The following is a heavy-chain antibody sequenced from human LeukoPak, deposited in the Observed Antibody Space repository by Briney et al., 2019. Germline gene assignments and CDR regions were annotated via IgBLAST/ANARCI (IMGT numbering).Heavy chain of an antibody. CDR3: ARERGITIFGVVHDAFDI. J-gene: IGHJ3*02. CDR2: IYPGDSDT. CDR1: GYSFTTYW. D-gene: IGHD3-3*01. V-gene: IGHV5-51*01. Sequence: TGESLKISCKGSGYSFTTYWVGWLRQMPGKGLEWMGIIYPGDSDTRYSPSFQGQVTISADRSISTAYLQWSSLKASDTAMYYCARERGITIFGVVHDAFDIWGQGTMVTVSS.